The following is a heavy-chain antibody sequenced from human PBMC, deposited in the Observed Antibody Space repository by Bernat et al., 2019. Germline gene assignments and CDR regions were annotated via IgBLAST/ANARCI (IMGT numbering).Heavy chain of an antibody. Sequence: EVQLVESGGGLVQPGGSLRLSCAASGFTFSSYWMSWVRQAPGKGLEWVANIKQDGSEKYYVDSVKGRFTISRDNAKNSLYLQMNSLRAEDTAVYYCARVPKLSITMIVVAHYNWFDPWGQGTLVTVSS. J-gene: IGHJ5*02. CDR3: ARVPKLSITMIVVAHYNWFDP. D-gene: IGHD3-22*01. CDR2: IKQDGSEK. V-gene: IGHV3-7*03. CDR1: GFTFSSYW.